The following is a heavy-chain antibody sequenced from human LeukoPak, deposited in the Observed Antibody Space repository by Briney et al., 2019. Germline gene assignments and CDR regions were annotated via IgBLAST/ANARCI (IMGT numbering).Heavy chain of an antibody. J-gene: IGHJ4*02. CDR3: ARLNAARREILHS. CDR1: GGTFSIHV. V-gene: IGHV1-69*04. D-gene: IGHD6-6*01. CDR2: IVPILVIA. Sequence: SVKVSCKSSGGTFSIHVISCVRQGPGQGLEWVGRIVPILVIANYARQFQGRVTITAEKSTPPAYMEVSSLTSGDTAVYYCARLNAARREILHSWGQGTLVTVSS.